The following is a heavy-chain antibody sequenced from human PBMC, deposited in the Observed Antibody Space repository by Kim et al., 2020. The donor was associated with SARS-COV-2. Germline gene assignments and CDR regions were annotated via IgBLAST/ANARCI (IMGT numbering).Heavy chain of an antibody. V-gene: IGHV3-11*06. J-gene: IGHJ6*02. D-gene: IGHD3-10*01. CDR3: ARGHYYGSGSYFYYYGMDV. Sequence: GRFTISRDNAKNSLYLQMNSLRAEDTAVYYCARGHYYGSGSYFYYYGMDVWGQGTTVTVSS.